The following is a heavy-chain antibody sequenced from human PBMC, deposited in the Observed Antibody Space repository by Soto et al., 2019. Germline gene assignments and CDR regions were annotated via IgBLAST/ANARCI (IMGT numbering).Heavy chain of an antibody. J-gene: IGHJ6*02. V-gene: IGHV1-18*01. D-gene: IGHD3-16*01. Sequence: QVQLVQSGAEVKKPGASVKVSCKASGYTFTSYGLSWARQAPGQGLEWMGWINGYTGNTNYAQKFQGRVTMTTDTYPNTAYLDLWTLISDDTAVYYCARSWVTGKGGIDVWGQGTTVTVSS. CDR2: INGYTGNT. CDR3: ARSWVTGKGGIDV. CDR1: GYTFTSYG.